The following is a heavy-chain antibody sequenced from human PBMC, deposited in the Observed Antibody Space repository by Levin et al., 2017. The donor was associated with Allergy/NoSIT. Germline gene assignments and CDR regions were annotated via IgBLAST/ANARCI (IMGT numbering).Heavy chain of an antibody. CDR1: GFTFSSYG. D-gene: IGHD5-18*01. J-gene: IGHJ6*02. Sequence: GESLKISCAASGFTFSSYGMHWVRQAPGKGLEWVAVISYDGSNKYYADSVKGRFTISRDNSKNTLYLQMNSLRAEDTAVYYCAKDHVPPVNSAGYTAGMDVWGQGTTVTVSS. CDR2: ISYDGSNK. CDR3: AKDHVPPVNSAGYTAGMDV. V-gene: IGHV3-30*18.